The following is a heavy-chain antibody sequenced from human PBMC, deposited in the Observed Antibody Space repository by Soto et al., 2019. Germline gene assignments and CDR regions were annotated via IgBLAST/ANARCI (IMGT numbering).Heavy chain of an antibody. CDR1: GFTFSSYA. V-gene: IGHV3-23*01. CDR3: ARDGVDILATITTPDYMYF. D-gene: IGHD5-12*01. J-gene: IGHJ6*03. CDR2: ISGSGGST. Sequence: GGSLRLSCAASGFTFSSYAMSWVRQAPGKGLEWVSAISGSGGSTYYADSVKGRFTISRDNSKNTLYLQMNSLRAEDTAVYYCARDGVDILATITTPDYMYFWGKGTTVPVSS.